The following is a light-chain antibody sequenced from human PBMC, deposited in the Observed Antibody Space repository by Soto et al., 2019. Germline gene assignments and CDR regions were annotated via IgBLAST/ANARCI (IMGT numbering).Light chain of an antibody. CDR3: QQYGSPLWT. CDR1: QSVSSSY. V-gene: IGKV3-20*01. J-gene: IGKJ1*01. CDR2: GAS. Sequence: EIVLTQSPGTLSLSPGERATLSCRASQSVSSSYLAWYQQKPGQAPRLLIYGASSRATGIPDRFSGSGTGTHLTLTISRLEPEDFAVYYCQQYGSPLWTFGKGTKVEIK.